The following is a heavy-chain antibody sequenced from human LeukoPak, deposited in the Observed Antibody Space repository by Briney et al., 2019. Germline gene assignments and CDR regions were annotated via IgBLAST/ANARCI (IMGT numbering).Heavy chain of an antibody. D-gene: IGHD1-14*01. CDR3: ASDRTSYNWFDP. V-gene: IGHV1-69*06. Sequence: GSSVKVSCKASGGTFSSYAISWVRQAPGQGLEWMGGIIPIFGTANYAQKFQGRVTITADKSTSTAYMELSRLRSEDTAVYYCASDRTSYNWFDPWGQGTLVTVSS. CDR2: IIPIFGTA. CDR1: GGTFSSYA. J-gene: IGHJ5*02.